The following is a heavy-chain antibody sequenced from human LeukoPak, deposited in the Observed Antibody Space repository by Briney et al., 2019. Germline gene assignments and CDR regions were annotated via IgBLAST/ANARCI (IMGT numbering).Heavy chain of an antibody. J-gene: IGHJ4*02. D-gene: IGHD6-19*01. CDR3: ARDLSAAFDF. CDR1: GFPFSSYG. Sequence: HPGRSLRLSCAASGFPFSSYGMHWVRQAPGKGLEWVARLVYDARSDYANSVKGRFSISRDDSKNTLFLDMSNLRVEDTALYYCARDLSAAFDFWGQGVLVTVSS. V-gene: IGHV3-33*01. CDR2: LVYDARS.